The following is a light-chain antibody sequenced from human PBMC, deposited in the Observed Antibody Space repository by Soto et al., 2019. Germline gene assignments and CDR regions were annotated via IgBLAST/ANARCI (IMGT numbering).Light chain of an antibody. CDR3: LQALQSPRT. CDR2: LAS. J-gene: IGKJ2*01. Sequence: DIVMTQSPLSLPVTPGEPASISWRSSQSLLHSNGKNYVDWYLQKPGQSPQLLIYLASTRASGVPDRFSGSGSGTDFTLKISRVEAGDVGIYYCLQALQSPRTFGQGTKVEIK. V-gene: IGKV2-28*01. CDR1: QSLLHSNGKNY.